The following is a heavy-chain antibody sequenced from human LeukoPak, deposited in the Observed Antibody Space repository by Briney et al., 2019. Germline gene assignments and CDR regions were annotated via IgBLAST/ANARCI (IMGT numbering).Heavy chain of an antibody. D-gene: IGHD3-22*01. CDR1: GFTFSSYW. V-gene: IGHV3-74*01. CDR2: INSDGSST. Sequence: GGSLRLSCAASGFTFSSYWMHWVRQAPGKGLVWVSRINSDGSSTSYADSVKVRFTISRDNAKNTLYLQMNSLRAEDTAVYYCAREFDYYDSSGYVDYWGQGTLVTVSS. CDR3: AREFDYYDSSGYVDY. J-gene: IGHJ4*02.